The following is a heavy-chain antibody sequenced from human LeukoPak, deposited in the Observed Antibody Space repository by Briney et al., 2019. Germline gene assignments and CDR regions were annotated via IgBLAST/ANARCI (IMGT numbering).Heavy chain of an antibody. J-gene: IGHJ6*03. CDR3: AKDHRVKPMVRDYYYYMDV. D-gene: IGHD3-10*01. V-gene: IGHV1-69*01. CDR2: IIPIFGTA. Sequence: GSSEKVSCKASGGTFSSYAISWVRQAPGQGLEWMGGIIPIFGTANYAQKFQGRVTITADESTSTAYMELSSLRAEDTAVYYCAKDHRVKPMVRDYYYYMDVWGKGTTVTISS. CDR1: GGTFSSYA.